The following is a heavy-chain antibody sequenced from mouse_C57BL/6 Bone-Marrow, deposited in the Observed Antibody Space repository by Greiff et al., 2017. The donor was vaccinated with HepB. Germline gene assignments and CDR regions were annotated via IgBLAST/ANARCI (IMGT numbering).Heavy chain of an antibody. CDR2: ISDGGSYT. J-gene: IGHJ1*03. Sequence: EVKVVESGGGLVKPGGSLKLSCAASGFTFSSYAMSWVRQTPEKRLEWVATISDGGSYTYYPDNVKGRFTISRDNAKNNLYLQMSHLKSEDTAMYYCAREQYYYGSSNWYFDVWGTGTTVTVSS. CDR1: GFTFSSYA. D-gene: IGHD1-1*01. V-gene: IGHV5-4*01. CDR3: AREQYYYGSSNWYFDV.